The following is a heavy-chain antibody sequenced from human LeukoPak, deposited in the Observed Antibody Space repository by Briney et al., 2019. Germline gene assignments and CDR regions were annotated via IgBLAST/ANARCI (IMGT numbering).Heavy chain of an antibody. CDR1: GFTFSSYG. CDR2: ISYDGSNK. D-gene: IGHD4-17*01. CDR3: PRPMLTTVTTFGY. V-gene: IGHV3-30*03. J-gene: IGHJ4*02. Sequence: PGRSLRLSCAASGFTFSSYGMHWVRQAPGKGLEWMAVISYDGSNKYYADSVTRRLTNSRDNYKNTPYLQMTSLRAEDTAVYYCPRPMLTTVTTFGYWGQGTLVTVPS.